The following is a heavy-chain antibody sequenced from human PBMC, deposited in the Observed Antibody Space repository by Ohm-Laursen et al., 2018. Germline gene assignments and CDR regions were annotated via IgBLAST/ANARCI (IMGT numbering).Heavy chain of an antibody. J-gene: IGHJ6*02. CDR3: ASPSGGNSNFYYYGMDV. D-gene: IGHD4-23*01. CDR1: GFTFSDYY. V-gene: IGHV3-33*08. Sequence: SLRLSCSAPGFTFSDYYMSWIRHAPGKGLEWVAVMSFDGTNKYYADSVKGRFTVSRDNAKTSLYLQMNSLRAEDTAVYYCASPSGGNSNFYYYGMDVWGHGTTVTVSS. CDR2: MSFDGTNK.